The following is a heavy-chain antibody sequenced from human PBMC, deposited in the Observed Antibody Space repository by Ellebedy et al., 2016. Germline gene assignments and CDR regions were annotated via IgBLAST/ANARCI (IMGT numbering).Heavy chain of an antibody. CDR1: GFTFSTYI. Sequence: GGSLRLSXAASGFTFSTYIMNWVRQAPGKGLEWVSSITSSSSYIFYADSVKGRFTISRDNAKNSVYLQMNSLRGEDTALYYCARGVGGTSLNWFDPWGQGTLVTVSS. D-gene: IGHD3-16*01. V-gene: IGHV3-21*01. CDR2: ITSSSSYI. CDR3: ARGVGGTSLNWFDP. J-gene: IGHJ5*02.